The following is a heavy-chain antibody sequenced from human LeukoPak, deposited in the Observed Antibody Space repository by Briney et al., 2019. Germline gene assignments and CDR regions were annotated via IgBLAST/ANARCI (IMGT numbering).Heavy chain of an antibody. CDR1: GFTFNSYA. CDR2: ISGSGGST. Sequence: PGGSLTLSCAASGFTFNSYAMIWLRQAPGKGLECVSAISGSGGSTYYADSVKGRFTISRDNSKNTLYLQMNSLRAEDTAVYYCAKDGSFRGYCSSTSCPRAGSPYGMDVWGKGTTVTVSS. CDR3: AKDGSFRGYCSSTSCPRAGSPYGMDV. J-gene: IGHJ6*04. D-gene: IGHD2-2*01. V-gene: IGHV3-23*01.